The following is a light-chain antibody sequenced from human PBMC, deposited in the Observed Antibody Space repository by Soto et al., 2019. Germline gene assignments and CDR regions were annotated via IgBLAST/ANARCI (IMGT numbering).Light chain of an antibody. V-gene: IGKV1-39*01. J-gene: IGKJ2*01. CDR1: QSISSY. Sequence: DLQMTQSPSSLSASVGDRVTITCRASQSISSYLNWYQQKPGKAPKFLIYAASSLQSGVPSRFSGSGSGTDFTLTISSLQPEDFATYYCQQSYSIPYTFGQGTKLEIK. CDR2: AAS. CDR3: QQSYSIPYT.